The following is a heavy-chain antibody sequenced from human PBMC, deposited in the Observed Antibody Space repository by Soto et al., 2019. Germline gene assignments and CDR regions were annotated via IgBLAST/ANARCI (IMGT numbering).Heavy chain of an antibody. D-gene: IGHD5-12*01. CDR1: GYTFTGYG. J-gene: IGHJ4*02. V-gene: IGHV1-18*04. Sequence: EASVKVSCKASGYTFTGYGISWVRLAPGQGLEWMGWISAYNGNTNYAQKLQGRVTMTTDTSTSTAYMELRSLRSDDTAVYYCARDLGYSGYDYDGYFDYWGQGTLVTVSS. CDR3: ARDLGYSGYDYDGYFDY. CDR2: ISAYNGNT.